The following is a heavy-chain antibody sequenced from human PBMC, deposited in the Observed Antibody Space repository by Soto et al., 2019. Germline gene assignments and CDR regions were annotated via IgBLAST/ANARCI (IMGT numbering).Heavy chain of an antibody. Sequence: SETLSLTCAVYGGSFSGYYWSWIRQPPGKGLEWIGEINHSGSTNYNPSLKSRVTISVDTSKNQFSLKLSSVTAADTAVYYCARGHDYIWGSYPHGYFDYWGQGTLVTVSS. D-gene: IGHD3-16*02. CDR2: INHSGST. CDR1: GGSFSGYY. V-gene: IGHV4-34*01. J-gene: IGHJ4*02. CDR3: ARGHDYIWGSYPHGYFDY.